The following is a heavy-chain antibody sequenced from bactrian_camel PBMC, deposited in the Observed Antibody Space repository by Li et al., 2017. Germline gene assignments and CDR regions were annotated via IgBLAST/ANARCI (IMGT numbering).Heavy chain of an antibody. CDR2: IYLDGRDT. Sequence: VQLVESGGGLVQPGGSLRLSCAASGFTFSSVYMMWVRQAPGKGLEWVSGIYLDGRDTYYADSVKGRFTISRDNAKNTVYLQMNSLKSEDTALYYCTKDYVEGLGIDYWGQGTQVTVS. CDR3: TKDYVEGLGIDY. D-gene: IGHD1*01. J-gene: IGHJ4*01. V-gene: IGHV3S6*01. CDR1: GFTFSSVY.